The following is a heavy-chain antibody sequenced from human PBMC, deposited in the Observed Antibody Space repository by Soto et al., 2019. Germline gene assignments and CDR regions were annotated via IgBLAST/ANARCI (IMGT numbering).Heavy chain of an antibody. V-gene: IGHV3-33*01. CDR1: GFTFSSYG. Sequence: QVQLVESGGGVVQPGRSLRLSCAASGFTFSSYGMHWVRQAPGKGLEWVAVIWYDGSNKYYADSVKGRFTISRDNSKNTLYLQMNSLRAEDTAVYYCARWESMTTRLDYWGQGTLVTVSS. CDR3: ARWESMTTRLDY. J-gene: IGHJ4*02. CDR2: IWYDGSNK. D-gene: IGHD1-1*01.